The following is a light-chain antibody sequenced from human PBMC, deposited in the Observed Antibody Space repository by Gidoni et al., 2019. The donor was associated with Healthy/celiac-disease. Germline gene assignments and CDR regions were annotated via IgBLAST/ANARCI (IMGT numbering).Light chain of an antibody. J-gene: IGLJ1*01. CDR3: GTWDSSLSAGV. CDR1: SSNIGNNY. CDR2: DNN. V-gene: IGLV1-51*01. Sequence: QSVLTQPPSGSASPGQKVTISCSGSSSNIGNNYLALYQQLPGTAPKLLIYDNNKRPSGIPDRFSGSKSGTSATLGITGLQTGDEADYYCGTWDSSLSAGVFGTGTKVTVL.